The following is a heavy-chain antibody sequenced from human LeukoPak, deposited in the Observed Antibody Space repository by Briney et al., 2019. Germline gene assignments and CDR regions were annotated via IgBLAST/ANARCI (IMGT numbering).Heavy chain of an antibody. V-gene: IGHV4-59*12. D-gene: IGHD5-18*01. Sequence: SETLSLTCTVSGGSINSYYWSWIRQPPGKGLEWIGYIYYSGSTNYNPSLKSRVTISVDTSKNQFSLKLSSVTAADTAVFYCARDTAMLTAYDYWGQGTLVTVSS. CDR1: GGSINSYY. J-gene: IGHJ4*02. CDR2: IYYSGST. CDR3: ARDTAMLTAYDY.